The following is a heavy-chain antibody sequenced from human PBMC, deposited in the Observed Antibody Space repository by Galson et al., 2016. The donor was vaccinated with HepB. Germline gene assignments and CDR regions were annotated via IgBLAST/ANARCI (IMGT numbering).Heavy chain of an antibody. CDR3: AKDDDDYNDAFDI. D-gene: IGHD5-24*01. CDR1: GFTFSSYG. CDR2: ISYGGNNR. J-gene: IGHJ3*02. Sequence: SLRFSCAGSGFTFSSYGMLWARQAPGKGPDGVAVISYGGNNRNYAASVKGRFNISRDNSKNTLYLQMNSLRAEDTAVYYCAKDDDDYNDAFDIWGQGTMVTVSS. V-gene: IGHV3-30-3*01.